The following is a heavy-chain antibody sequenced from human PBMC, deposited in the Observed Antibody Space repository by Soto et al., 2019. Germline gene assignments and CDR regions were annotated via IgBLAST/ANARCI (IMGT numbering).Heavy chain of an antibody. J-gene: IGHJ5*02. V-gene: IGHV4-39*01. CDR2: IYYSGST. D-gene: IGHD5-18*01. CDR3: ARGRLLRGYSYRWFDP. CDR1: GGSISSSSYY. Sequence: PSETLSLTCTVSGGSISSSSYYWGWIRQPPGKGLEWIGSIYYSGSTYYNPSLKSRVTISVDTSKNQFSLKLSSVTAADTAVYYCARGRLLRGYSYRWFDPWGQGTLVTVSS.